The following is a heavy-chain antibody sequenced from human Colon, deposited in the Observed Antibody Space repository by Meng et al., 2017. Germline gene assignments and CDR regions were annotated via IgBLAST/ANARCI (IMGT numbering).Heavy chain of an antibody. V-gene: IGHV4-59*11. Sequence: GHGLVQPSETMSPTCNVSGSSLTNPYWHWIRQTPGQGLEWIGYAYYTGSTNYNPSLQSRATIFVDTSKNPFSLSLTSVTGADTAVYYCARERVVGFLDSWGQGTLVTVSS. CDR3: ARERVVGFLDS. D-gene: IGHD1-26*01. J-gene: IGHJ4*02. CDR2: AYYTGST. CDR1: GSSLTNPY.